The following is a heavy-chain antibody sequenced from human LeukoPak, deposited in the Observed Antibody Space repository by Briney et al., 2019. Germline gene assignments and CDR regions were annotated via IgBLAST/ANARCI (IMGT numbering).Heavy chain of an antibody. CDR2: IYYNGKT. D-gene: IGHD6-13*01. CDR3: LSSMAAVATGFFPFDS. J-gene: IGHJ4*01. CDR1: EDSVSSGSYY. V-gene: IGHV4-39*07. Sequence: PSETLSLTCTVSEDSVSSGSYYWAWIRQPPGNGLEWIGSIYYNGKTFYNPSLKSRVTMSVDLSKNQFSLKLMSVSAADTAVYYCLSSMAAVATGFFPFDSWGHGTLVTV.